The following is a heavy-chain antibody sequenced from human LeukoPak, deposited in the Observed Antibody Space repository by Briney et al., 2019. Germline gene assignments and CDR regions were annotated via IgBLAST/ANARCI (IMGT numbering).Heavy chain of an antibody. Sequence: SQTLSLTCAISGDSVSSNSAAWNWIRQSPSRGLEWLGRTYYRSKWYNDYAVSVKSRITINPDTSKNQFSLQLNSVTPEDTAVYYCARAAHLYYDFWSGYLSSSPFDYWGQGTLVTVSS. D-gene: IGHD3-3*01. CDR1: GDSVSSNSAA. CDR2: TYYRSKWYN. J-gene: IGHJ4*02. CDR3: ARAAHLYYDFWSGYLSSSPFDY. V-gene: IGHV6-1*01.